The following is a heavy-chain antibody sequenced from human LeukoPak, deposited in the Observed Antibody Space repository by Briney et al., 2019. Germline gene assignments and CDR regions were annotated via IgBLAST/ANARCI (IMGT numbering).Heavy chain of an antibody. D-gene: IGHD1-26*01. J-gene: IGHJ4*02. V-gene: IGHV3-30-3*01. CDR3: AKDTHVGATPAYYFDY. CDR1: GFTFSSYA. Sequence: GGSLRLSCAASGFTFSSYAMHWVRQAPGKGLEWVAVISYDGSNKYYADSVKGRFTISRDNAKNSLYLQMNSLRAEDTALYYCAKDTHVGATPAYYFDYWGQGTLVTVSS. CDR2: ISYDGSNK.